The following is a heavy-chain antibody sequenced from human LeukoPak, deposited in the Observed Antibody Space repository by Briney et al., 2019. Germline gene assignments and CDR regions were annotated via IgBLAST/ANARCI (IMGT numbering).Heavy chain of an antibody. CDR2: IFYRGST. CDR1: GASISSGAYY. D-gene: IGHD1-14*01. J-gene: IGHJ4*02. V-gene: IGHV4-31*03. Sequence: SETLSLTCTVSGASISSGAYYWSWIRQHPGKGLESIGYIFYRGSTYHNPSLKSRLTISVDTSKNQFSLKLNSVTDADTAVYYCASSPNQYFIDYWGQGALVTVSS. CDR3: ASSPNQYFIDY.